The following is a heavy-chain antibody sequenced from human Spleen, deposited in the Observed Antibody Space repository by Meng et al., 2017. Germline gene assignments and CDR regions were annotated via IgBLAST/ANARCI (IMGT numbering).Heavy chain of an antibody. J-gene: IGHJ3*02. V-gene: IGHV3-7*01. CDR1: GFTFSSYW. CDR2: IKQDGSEK. D-gene: IGHD3-22*01. CDR3: ARGNTMIVVVSPYAFAI. Sequence: GGSLRLSCAASGFTFSSYWMSWVRQAPGKGLEWVANIKQDGSEKYYVDSVKGRFTISRDNAKNSLYLQMNSLRAEDTAVYYCARGNTMIVVVSPYAFAIWGQGTMVTVSS.